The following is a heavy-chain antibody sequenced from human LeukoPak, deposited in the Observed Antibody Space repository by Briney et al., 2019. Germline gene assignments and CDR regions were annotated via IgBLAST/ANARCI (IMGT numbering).Heavy chain of an antibody. CDR3: AKATDSSGYSPLDY. J-gene: IGHJ4*02. CDR1: GFTFDDYA. CDR2: ISWNSGSI. Sequence: GRSLRLSCAASGFTFDDYAMHWVRQAPGKGLEWVSGISWNSGSIGYADSVKGRFTISRDNAKNSLYLQMNSLRAEDTALYYCAKATDSSGYSPLDYWGQGTLVTVS. D-gene: IGHD3-22*01. V-gene: IGHV3-9*01.